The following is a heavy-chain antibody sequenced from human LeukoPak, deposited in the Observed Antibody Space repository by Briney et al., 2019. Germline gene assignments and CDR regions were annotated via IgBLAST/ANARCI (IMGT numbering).Heavy chain of an antibody. Sequence: ASVKVSCKVSGYTFTELSMHWVRQAPGKGLEWMGGFDPEQADTFYAQNFQGRVTLIDATSTDTAYMELSGLRFEDTAVYYCASSPGDYDILTGYAKHFNHWGQGTLVTVSS. D-gene: IGHD3-9*01. CDR3: ASSPGDYDILTGYAKHFNH. CDR1: GYTFTELS. J-gene: IGHJ4*02. CDR2: FDPEQADT. V-gene: IGHV1-24*01.